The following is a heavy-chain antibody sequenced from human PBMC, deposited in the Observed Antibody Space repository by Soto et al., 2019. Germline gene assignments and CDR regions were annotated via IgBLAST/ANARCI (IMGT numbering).Heavy chain of an antibody. CDR1: GGTFSSYG. CDR2: IIPIFGTA. D-gene: IGHD6-19*01. V-gene: IGHV1-69*06. CDR3: AREKPAAVAGGYFEY. J-gene: IGHJ4*02. Sequence: SVKVSCKASGGTFSSYGITWVRQAPGQGLEWMGGIIPIFGTAIYAQNFQGRVTIIADKSTTTAYMELSSLRSEDTAVYYCAREKPAAVAGGYFEYWGQGTLVTVSS.